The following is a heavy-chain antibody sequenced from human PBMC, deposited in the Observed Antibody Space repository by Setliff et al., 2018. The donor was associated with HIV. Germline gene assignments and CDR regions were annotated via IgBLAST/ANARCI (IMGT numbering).Heavy chain of an antibody. CDR3: ARDLPSGFLDY. D-gene: IGHD3-3*01. CDR2: ISSSSSYI. V-gene: IGHV3-21*01. J-gene: IGHJ4*02. Sequence: GSLRLSCAASGFTFSSYSMNWVRQAPGKGLEWVSSISSSSSYIYYADSVKGRFTISRDSAKNTLYLHMNSLNGEDTAVYYCARDLPSGFLDYWGQGTLVTVSS. CDR1: GFTFSSYS.